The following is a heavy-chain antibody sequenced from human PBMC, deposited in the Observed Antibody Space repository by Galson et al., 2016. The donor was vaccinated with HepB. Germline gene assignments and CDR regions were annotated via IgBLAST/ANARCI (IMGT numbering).Heavy chain of an antibody. Sequence: SLRLSCAASGFTFSTYWMHWVRQAPGKGLEWVGRTRNKANSYATEYAASVKSRFTISRDDSKNSLYLQMNSLKIEDTAVYYCARVGYCSSTTCRQAYDYWGQGTLVTVSS. D-gene: IGHD2-2*01. V-gene: IGHV3-72*01. CDR3: ARVGYCSSTTCRQAYDY. CDR1: GFTFSTYW. CDR2: TRNKANSYAT. J-gene: IGHJ4*02.